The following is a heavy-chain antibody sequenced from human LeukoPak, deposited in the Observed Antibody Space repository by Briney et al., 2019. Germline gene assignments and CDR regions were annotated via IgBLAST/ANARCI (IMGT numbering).Heavy chain of an antibody. V-gene: IGHV3-23*01. Sequence: SGGSLRLSCAASGFTFSSYGMSWVRQAPGKGLEWVSAISGSGGSTYYADSVKGRFTISRDNSKNTLYLQMNSLRAEDTAVYYCAKERVTYYYDSSGYSISSNYFDYWGQGTLVTVSS. J-gene: IGHJ4*02. CDR2: ISGSGGST. CDR1: GFTFSSYG. D-gene: IGHD3-22*01. CDR3: AKERVTYYYDSSGYSISSNYFDY.